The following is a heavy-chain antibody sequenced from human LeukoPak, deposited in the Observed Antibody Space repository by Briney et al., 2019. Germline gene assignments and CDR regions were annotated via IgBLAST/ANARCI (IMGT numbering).Heavy chain of an antibody. D-gene: IGHD2-8*01. J-gene: IGHJ4*02. CDR1: GFTFSSYW. CDR3: ARDQYCTNRVCYTAHYFDY. Sequence: GGSLRLSCAASGFTFSSYWMSWVRQAPGKGLEWVANIKQDGSEKYYVDSVKGRFTISRDNAKNSLYLQMNSLRAEDTAVYYCARDQYCTNRVCYTAHYFDYWGQGTLVTVSS. V-gene: IGHV3-7*01. CDR2: IKQDGSEK.